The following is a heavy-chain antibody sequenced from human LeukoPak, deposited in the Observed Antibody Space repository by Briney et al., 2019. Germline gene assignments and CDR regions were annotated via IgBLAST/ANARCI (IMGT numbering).Heavy chain of an antibody. CDR3: TRGRSGANPNGLDI. CDR1: GFTFGSYW. Sequence: GGSLRLSCVASGFTFGSYWMTWVRQAPGKGLEWVANIQPDGSQGLYVDSVKGRFTISRDNAKNTVYLQMNGLRAEDTAIYYCTRGRSGANPNGLDIWGQGTMVTVSS. J-gene: IGHJ3*02. D-gene: IGHD2-8*01. V-gene: IGHV3-7*01. CDR2: IQPDGSQG.